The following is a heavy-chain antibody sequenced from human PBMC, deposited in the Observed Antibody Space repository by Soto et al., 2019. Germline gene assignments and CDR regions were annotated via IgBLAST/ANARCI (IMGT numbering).Heavy chain of an antibody. CDR1: GGSISNYY. J-gene: IGHJ5*02. Sequence: SETLSLTCTVSGGSISNYYWSWIRQPPGKGLEWIGHIFYSGSTNYNPALKSRVTISVDTSKNQFSLKPSSVTAADTAVYYCARDSGYNYGYFRWFDPWGQGTLLTVS. CDR2: IFYSGST. V-gene: IGHV4-59*01. CDR3: ARDSGYNYGYFRWFDP. D-gene: IGHD5-18*01.